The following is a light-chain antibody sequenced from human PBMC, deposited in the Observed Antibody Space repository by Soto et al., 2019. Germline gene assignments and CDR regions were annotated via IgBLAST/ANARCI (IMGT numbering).Light chain of an antibody. CDR2: ECS. CDR3: CSYAGSSTSVV. J-gene: IGLJ2*01. CDR1: SSDVGSYNL. V-gene: IGLV2-23*01. Sequence: QSALTQPASVYGSPGQSITISCTGTSSDVGSYNLVSWYQQHPGKAPKLMIYECSKRPSGVSNRFSGSKSGNTASLTISGLQAEDEADYYCCSYAGSSTSVVFGGGTKLTVL.